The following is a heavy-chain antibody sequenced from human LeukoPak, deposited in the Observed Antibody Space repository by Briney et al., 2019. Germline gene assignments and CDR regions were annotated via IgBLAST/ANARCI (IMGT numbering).Heavy chain of an antibody. J-gene: IGHJ3*02. CDR3: ARDAIRRGDAFDI. V-gene: IGHV1-46*01. D-gene: IGHD3-10*01. CDR1: GYTFTSYY. Sequence: ASVKVSCKASGYTFTSYYMHWVRQAPGQGLEWMGIINPSGGSTSYAQKFQGRVTITADKSTSTAYMELSSLRSEDTAVYYCARDAIRRGDAFDIWGQGTMVTVSS. CDR2: INPSGGST.